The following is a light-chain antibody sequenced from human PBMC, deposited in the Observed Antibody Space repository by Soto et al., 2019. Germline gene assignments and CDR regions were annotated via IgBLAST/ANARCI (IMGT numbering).Light chain of an antibody. CDR3: QQRRSWPIT. Sequence: EIVLTQSPATLSLSPGERATLSCRASQSVDSYLAWYQQKPGQAPRLLIYDASNRATGIPARFSGSGSETGFTLTISSLEPEDFAVYYGQQRRSWPITFGQGTRLEIK. J-gene: IGKJ5*01. CDR2: DAS. V-gene: IGKV3-11*01. CDR1: QSVDSY.